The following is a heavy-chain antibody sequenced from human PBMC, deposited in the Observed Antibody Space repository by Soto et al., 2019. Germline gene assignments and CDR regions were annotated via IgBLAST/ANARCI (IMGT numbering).Heavy chain of an antibody. CDR2: IWDDGSSK. D-gene: IGHD3-3*01. CDR3: ARAIFGVVPYGMDV. J-gene: IGHJ6*02. Sequence: LRLSCAASGFTLSNYGIHWVRQAPGKGLEWVAVIWDDGSSKDNADSVKGRFTISRDNSKQTVYLQMNSLRAEDTAVYYCARAIFGVVPYGMDVWGQGTTVTVSS. V-gene: IGHV3-33*01. CDR1: GFTLSNYG.